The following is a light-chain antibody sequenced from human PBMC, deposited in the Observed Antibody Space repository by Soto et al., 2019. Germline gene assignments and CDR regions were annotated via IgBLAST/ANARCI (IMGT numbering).Light chain of an antibody. CDR3: QQYKSYST. CDR1: QSITNY. CDR2: AIS. Sequence: DIQMTQSPSSLSASVGDRVTITCRASQSITNYLNWYQQKPGKAPKLLMYAISTLQSGVPSRFSGSGSGTEFTLTINNLQPDDLATYICQQYKSYSTFGRGTKVDIK. V-gene: IGKV1-17*02. J-gene: IGKJ1*01.